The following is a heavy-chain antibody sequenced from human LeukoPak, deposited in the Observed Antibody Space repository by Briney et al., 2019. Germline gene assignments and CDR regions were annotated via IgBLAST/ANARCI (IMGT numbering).Heavy chain of an antibody. Sequence: PGGSPRLSCAASGFTVSSNYMSWVRQAPGKGLEWVSVIYSGGSTYYADSVKGRFTISRDNSKNTLYLQMNSLRAEVTAVYYCARDGVRGVTDYYYYYMDVWGKGTTVTVSS. J-gene: IGHJ6*03. CDR1: GFTVSSNY. CDR3: ARDGVRGVTDYYYYYMDV. D-gene: IGHD3-10*01. V-gene: IGHV3-66*02. CDR2: IYSGGST.